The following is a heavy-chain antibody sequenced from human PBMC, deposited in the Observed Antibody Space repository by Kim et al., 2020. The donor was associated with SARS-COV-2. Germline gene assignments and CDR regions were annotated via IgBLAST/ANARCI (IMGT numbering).Heavy chain of an antibody. CDR2: ITSSGGST. D-gene: IGHD3-22*01. CDR1: GFTFSSYA. V-gene: IGHV3-23*01. CDR3: AKDYYYDNSGPDY. J-gene: IGHJ4*02. Sequence: GGSLRLSCVVSGFTFSSYAMTWVRQAPGKGLEWVSTITSSGGSTYYADSVKGRFTLSRDISKNTLYLQMNSLTGEDTAIYYCAKDYYYDNSGPDYSGQGT.